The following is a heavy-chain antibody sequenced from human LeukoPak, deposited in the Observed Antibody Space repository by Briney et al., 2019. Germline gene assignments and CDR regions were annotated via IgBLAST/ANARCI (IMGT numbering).Heavy chain of an antibody. V-gene: IGHV4-30-4*01. J-gene: IGHJ4*02. CDR3: ARDGTYGDKRFDY. CDR2: IYYSGST. D-gene: IGHD4-17*01. Sequence: PSETLSLTCTVSGGSISSGDFYWSWIRQPPGKGPEWIGYIYYSGSTYYNPSLKSRVTISVDTSKNQFSLKLSSVTAADTAVYYCARDGTYGDKRFDYWGLGTLVTVSS. CDR1: GGSISSGDFY.